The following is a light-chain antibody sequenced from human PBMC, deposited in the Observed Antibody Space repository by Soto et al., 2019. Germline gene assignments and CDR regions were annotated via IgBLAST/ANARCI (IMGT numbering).Light chain of an antibody. Sequence: EIVLTQSPGTLSLSPRERATLSCRASQSVNDNYLAWYQHKPGQAPRLLIYGASSRAPGIPDRFSGSGSGKDFTLTISRLEPEDFAIYYCQQYAASPRTFGQGTLVEVK. V-gene: IGKV3-20*01. CDR3: QQYAASPRT. CDR2: GAS. CDR1: QSVNDNY. J-gene: IGKJ1*01.